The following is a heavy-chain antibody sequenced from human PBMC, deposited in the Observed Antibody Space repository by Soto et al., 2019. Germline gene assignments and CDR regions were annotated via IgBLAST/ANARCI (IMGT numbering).Heavy chain of an antibody. D-gene: IGHD6-19*01. V-gene: IGHV1-46*01. CDR1: GYTFTSYY. Sequence: GASVKVSCKASGYTFTSYYMHWVRQAPGQGLEWMGIINPSGGSTSYAQKFQGRVTMTRDTSTSTVYMELSSLRSEDTAVYYCARESSIAVAGNSYFDYWGQGTLVTVSS. J-gene: IGHJ4*02. CDR2: INPSGGST. CDR3: ARESSIAVAGNSYFDY.